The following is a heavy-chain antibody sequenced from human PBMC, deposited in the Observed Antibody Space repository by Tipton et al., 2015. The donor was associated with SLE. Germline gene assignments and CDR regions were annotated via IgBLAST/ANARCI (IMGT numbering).Heavy chain of an antibody. CDR2: VNHSGST. V-gene: IGHV4-34*01. Sequence: TLSLTCAVYGGSFSDYLWTWIRQSPGKGLEWIGDVNHSGSTDYHPSLKSRVTMSVGTSKNQFSLKLTSVTAADTALYYCARCTIFGVVRGSFDSWGQGTLVTVS. CDR1: GGSFSDYL. CDR3: ARCTIFGVVRGSFDS. D-gene: IGHD3-3*01. J-gene: IGHJ4*02.